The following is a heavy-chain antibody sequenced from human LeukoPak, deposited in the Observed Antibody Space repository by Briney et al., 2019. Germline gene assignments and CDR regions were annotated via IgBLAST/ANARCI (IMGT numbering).Heavy chain of an antibody. Sequence: GGSLRGSCAASGFSFSSYAMSWVRQAPGKGLEWVSGISGSGENTYYAGSVKGRFTISRDSSKNTLYLEMNSLRAEDTAVYSCARDRRRVGATSLDYWGQGTLVTVSS. J-gene: IGHJ4*02. CDR1: GFSFSSYA. CDR2: ISGSGENT. V-gene: IGHV3-23*01. D-gene: IGHD1-26*01. CDR3: ARDRRRVGATSLDY.